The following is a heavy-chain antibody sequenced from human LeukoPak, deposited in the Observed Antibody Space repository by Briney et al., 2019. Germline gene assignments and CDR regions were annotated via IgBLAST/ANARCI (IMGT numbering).Heavy chain of an antibody. CDR2: ISSSSNYI. Sequence: GGSLRLSCAASGFTLSDYSMNWVRQAPGKGLEWVSSISSSSNYIYYADSVKGRFTISRDNAKNTVYLQMNSLRPEDMAVYYCGRVNSGHPLDYWGQGTLVTVSS. J-gene: IGHJ4*02. CDR1: GFTLSDYS. CDR3: GRVNSGHPLDY. V-gene: IGHV3-21*01. D-gene: IGHD7-27*01.